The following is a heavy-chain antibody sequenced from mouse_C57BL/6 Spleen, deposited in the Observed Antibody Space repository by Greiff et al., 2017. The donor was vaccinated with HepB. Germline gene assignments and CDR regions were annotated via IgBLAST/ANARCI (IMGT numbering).Heavy chain of an antibody. V-gene: IGHV1-82*01. CDR3: ARYITTVDFYFDY. CDR2: IYPGDGDT. J-gene: IGHJ2*01. CDR1: SYAFSSSW. D-gene: IGHD1-1*01. Sequence: VQLQQSGPELVKPGASVKISCKASSYAFSSSWMNWVKQRPGKGLEWIGRIYPGDGDTNYNGKFKGKATLTADKSSSTAYMQLSSLTSEDSAVYFCARYITTVDFYFDYWGQGTTLTVSS.